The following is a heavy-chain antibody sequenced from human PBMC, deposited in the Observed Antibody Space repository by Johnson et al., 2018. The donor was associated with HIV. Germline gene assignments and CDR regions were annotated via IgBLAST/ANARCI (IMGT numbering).Heavy chain of an antibody. V-gene: IGHV3-30*02. CDR3: ARDWGGSQAFDI. CDR1: GFIFSSYG. CDR2: IRYDGSNK. J-gene: IGHJ3*02. D-gene: IGHD1-26*01. Sequence: QVQLVESGGGVVQPGGSLRLSCAASGFIFSSYGMHWVRQAPGKGLAWVAFIRYDGSNKYYAASVKGRFTISRDNSKNTLYLQMNSLGAEDTAVYYCARDWGGSQAFDIWGQGTMVTVSS.